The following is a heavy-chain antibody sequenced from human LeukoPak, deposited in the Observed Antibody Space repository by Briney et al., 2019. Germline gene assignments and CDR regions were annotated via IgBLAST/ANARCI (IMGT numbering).Heavy chain of an antibody. CDR1: GFTFSSYW. D-gene: IGHD6-19*01. CDR2: IKQDGSEK. Sequence: GGSLRLSCAASGFTFSSYWMSWVRQAPGKGLEWVANIKQDGSEKYYVDSVKGRITISRDNAKNSLYLQVNSLRAEDTAVYYCARGSGWYLNYFDYWGQGTLVTVSS. J-gene: IGHJ4*02. V-gene: IGHV3-7*01. CDR3: ARGSGWYLNYFDY.